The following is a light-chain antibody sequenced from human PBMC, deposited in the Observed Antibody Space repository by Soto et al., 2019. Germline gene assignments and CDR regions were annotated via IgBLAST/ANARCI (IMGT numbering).Light chain of an antibody. CDR1: KSVSSY. CDR3: QQRSNWRT. V-gene: IGKV3-11*01. CDR2: DAS. Sequence: EIVLTQSPATLSLSPGERATLSCRASKSVSSYLAWYQQKPGQAPRLLIYDASNRATGIPARFSGSGSGTDFTLTISSLEPEDFAVYYCQQRSNWRTFGQGTKVEIK. J-gene: IGKJ1*01.